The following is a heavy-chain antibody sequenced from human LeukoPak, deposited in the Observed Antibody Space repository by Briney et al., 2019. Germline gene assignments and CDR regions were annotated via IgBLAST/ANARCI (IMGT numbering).Heavy chain of an antibody. CDR1: GFTFSSYS. CDR2: ISSSSSYI. J-gene: IGHJ4*02. Sequence: GGSLRLSCAASGFTFSSYSMNWVRQAPGKGLEWVSSISSSSSYIYYADSVKGRFTISRGNAKNSLYLQMNSLRAEDAAVYYCAKAPVTSCRGAYCYPFDYWGQGTLVTVSS. CDR3: AKAPVTSCRGAYCYPFDY. V-gene: IGHV3-21*04. D-gene: IGHD2-21*01.